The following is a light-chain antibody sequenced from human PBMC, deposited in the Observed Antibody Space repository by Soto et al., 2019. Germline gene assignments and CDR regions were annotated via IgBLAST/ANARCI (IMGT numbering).Light chain of an antibody. CDR1: QTISSW. V-gene: IGKV1-5*03. J-gene: IGKJ1*01. CDR3: QQYNSFPWT. CDR2: RAS. Sequence: DIPMTQSPSTLSAVVGDRVTVTCPASQTISSWLAAYQQKPGEVPKVLIYRASNLERGVPSRFSGGGSGTEFTLTISGLQPEDVATYYCQQYNSFPWTFGQGTKVEVK.